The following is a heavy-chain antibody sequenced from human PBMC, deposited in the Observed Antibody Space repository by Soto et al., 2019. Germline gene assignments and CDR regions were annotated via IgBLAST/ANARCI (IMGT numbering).Heavy chain of an antibody. V-gene: IGHV3-15*01. CDR1: GFTFSNAW. CDR3: TTCIAVAAAYNYYYGMDV. D-gene: IGHD6-19*01. CDR2: IKSKTDGGTT. Sequence: GGSLRLSCAASGFTFSNAWMSWVRQAPGKGLEWVGRIKSKTDGGTTDYAAPVKGRFTISRDDSKNTLYLQMNSLKTEDTAVYYCTTCIAVAAAYNYYYGMDVWGQGTTVTVSS. J-gene: IGHJ6*02.